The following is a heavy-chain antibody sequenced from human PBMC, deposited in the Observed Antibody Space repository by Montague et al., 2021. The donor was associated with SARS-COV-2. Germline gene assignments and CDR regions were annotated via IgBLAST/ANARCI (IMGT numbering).Heavy chain of an antibody. V-gene: IGHV4-34*01. J-gene: IGHJ4*02. CDR2: INHGGIT. CDR3: ARGGGYSYGSLDY. Sequence: SETLSLTCAVYGGSFSGYHWNWIRQPPGKGLEWIGGINHGGITNYNPSLKSRLTISADTSKNQFSLKLTSVAAADTAVYYCARGGGYSYGSLDYWGQGTLVTVSS. CDR1: GGSFSGYH. D-gene: IGHD5-18*01.